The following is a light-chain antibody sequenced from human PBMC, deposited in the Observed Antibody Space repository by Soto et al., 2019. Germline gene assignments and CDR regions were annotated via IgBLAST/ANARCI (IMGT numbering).Light chain of an antibody. CDR1: QSVSTD. CDR2: DAS. CDR3: QQRYNWRRVT. V-gene: IGKV3-11*01. Sequence: EIVVTQSPATLSLSPGERATLSCRASQSVSTDLAWYQPKPGQVPRLLIYDASNRANGIPVRFSGSGSGTDFTLTISSLDTEDSAVYACQQRYNWRRVTFGQGTRLENK. J-gene: IGKJ5*01.